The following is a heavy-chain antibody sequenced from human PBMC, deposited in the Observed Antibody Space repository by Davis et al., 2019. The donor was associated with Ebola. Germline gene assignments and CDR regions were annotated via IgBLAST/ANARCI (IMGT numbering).Heavy chain of an antibody. J-gene: IGHJ6*02. CDR3: ARSDGYCSGGSCYPRPPYGMDV. CDR2: ISYDGSNK. V-gene: IGHV3-30*03. CDR1: GFTFSSYG. Sequence: GESLKISCAASGFTFSSYGMHWVRQAPGKGLEWVAVISYDGSNKYYADSVKGRFTISRDNSKNTLYLQMNSLRAEDTAVYYCARSDGYCSGGSCYPRPPYGMDVWGQGTTVTVSS. D-gene: IGHD2-15*01.